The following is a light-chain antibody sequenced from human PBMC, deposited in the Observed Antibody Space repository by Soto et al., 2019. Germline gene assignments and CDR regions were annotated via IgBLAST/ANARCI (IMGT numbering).Light chain of an antibody. Sequence: IVMTQSPSTLSVSPGERATLSCRASQSVSSNLAWYQQKPGQAPRLLIYDASTMATGIPARFSGSGSGTEFTLTISSLQSEDFAVYYCHQYNNWPRTFGQGTKVEI. CDR3: HQYNNWPRT. J-gene: IGKJ1*01. CDR2: DAS. V-gene: IGKV3-15*01. CDR1: QSVSSN.